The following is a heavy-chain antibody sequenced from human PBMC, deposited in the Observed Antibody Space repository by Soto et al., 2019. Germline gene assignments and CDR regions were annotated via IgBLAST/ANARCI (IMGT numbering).Heavy chain of an antibody. CDR3: ASGADYNPDFIPVDP. D-gene: IGHD3-10*01. Sequence: EVQLVESGGKLVQPGGSLRLSCAASGFSFSSYWMHWVRQAPGKGLVWVSGINIDGSISDYADSVKGRFTISRDNAKNTLYLQMNRLGAEDTGLYYRASGADYNPDFIPVDPWGQGTLVTVSA. J-gene: IGHJ5*02. CDR2: INIDGSIS. CDR1: GFSFSSYW. V-gene: IGHV3-74*01.